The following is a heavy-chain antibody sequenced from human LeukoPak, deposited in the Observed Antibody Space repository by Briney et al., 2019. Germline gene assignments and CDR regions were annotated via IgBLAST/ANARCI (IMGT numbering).Heavy chain of an antibody. J-gene: IGHJ4*02. CDR3: AKDRKGGTIFGVVLDY. Sequence: PGGSLRLSCAASGFAFSSYSMNWVRQAPGKGLEWVSSMSGSGDTTEYAASVKGRFTISRDNAKNSLYLQMNSLRAEDTAVYYCAKDRKGGTIFGVVLDYWGQGTLVTVSS. CDR1: GFAFSSYS. V-gene: IGHV3-21*04. D-gene: IGHD3-3*01. CDR2: MSGSGDTT.